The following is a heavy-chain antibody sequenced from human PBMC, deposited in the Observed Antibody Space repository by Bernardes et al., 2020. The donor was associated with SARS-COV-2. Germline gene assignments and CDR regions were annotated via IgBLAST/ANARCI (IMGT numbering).Heavy chain of an antibody. CDR3: AKDRWFGEPTTGGDY. J-gene: IGHJ4*02. CDR2: ISGSGGSP. CDR1: GFTFSSYA. D-gene: IGHD3-10*01. V-gene: IGHV3-23*01. Sequence: GGSLRLSCAASGFTFSSYAMSWVRQAPGKGLAWVSAISGSGGSPYYADSVKGRFTISRDNSKNTLYLQMNSLRAEDTAVYYCAKDRWFGEPTTGGDYWGQGTLVTVSS.